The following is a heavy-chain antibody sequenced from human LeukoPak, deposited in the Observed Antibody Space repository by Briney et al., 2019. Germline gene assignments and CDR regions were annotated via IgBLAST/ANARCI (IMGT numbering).Heavy chain of an antibody. J-gene: IGHJ4*02. CDR1: GGSISSSSYY. D-gene: IGHD5-24*01. CDR3: ARLEERLGYYFDY. Sequence: SETLSLTCTVSGGSISSSSYYWGWIRQPPGTGLEWIGSIYYSGSTYYNPSLKSRVTISVDTSKNQFSLKLSSVTAADTAVYYCARLEERLGYYFDYWGQGTLVTVSS. V-gene: IGHV4-39*01. CDR2: IYYSGST.